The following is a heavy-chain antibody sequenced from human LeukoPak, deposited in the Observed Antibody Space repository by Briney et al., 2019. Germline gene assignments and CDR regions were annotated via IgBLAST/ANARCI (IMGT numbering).Heavy chain of an antibody. CDR1: GFTFSNYP. V-gene: IGHV3-74*01. Sequence: GGSLRLSCAASGFTFSNYPMYWVRQAPGKGLVWVSCINGDGSMPTYADSVKGRFTISRDNAKNTLSLQMNSLRAGDTGVYYCARDGGNYSPQDYWGQGTLVTVSS. CDR3: ARDGGNYSPQDY. CDR2: INGDGSMP. D-gene: IGHD1-26*01. J-gene: IGHJ4*02.